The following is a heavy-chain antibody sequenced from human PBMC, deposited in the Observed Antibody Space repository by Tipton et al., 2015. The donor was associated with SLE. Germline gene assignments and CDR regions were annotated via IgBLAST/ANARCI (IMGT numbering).Heavy chain of an antibody. Sequence: TLSLTCTVSGGSISSHYWSWIRQPPGKGLEWIGYIYYSGSTNYNPSLKSRVTISVDTSKNQFSLKLSSVTAADTAVYYCARGGNWETYYFDYWGQGTLVTVSS. CDR3: ARGGNWETYYFDY. V-gene: IGHV4-59*11. D-gene: IGHD7-27*01. CDR2: IYYSGST. J-gene: IGHJ4*02. CDR1: GGSISSHY.